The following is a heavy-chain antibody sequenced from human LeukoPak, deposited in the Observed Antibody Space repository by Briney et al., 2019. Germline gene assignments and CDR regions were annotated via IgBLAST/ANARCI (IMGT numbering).Heavy chain of an antibody. CDR2: IYYSGTT. D-gene: IGHD3-10*01. CDR3: ARSRITMVRGPWFDP. Sequence: SETLSLTCTVSGGSISNYYWSWIRQPPGKGLEWIGYIYYSGTTNYSPSLKSRVTISVDTSKNQFSLKLSSVTAADTAVYCCARSRITMVRGPWFDPWGQGTLVTVSS. J-gene: IGHJ5*02. CDR1: GGSISNYY. V-gene: IGHV4-59*01.